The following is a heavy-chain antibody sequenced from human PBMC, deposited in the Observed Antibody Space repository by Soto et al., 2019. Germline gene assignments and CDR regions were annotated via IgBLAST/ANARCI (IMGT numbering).Heavy chain of an antibody. J-gene: IGHJ5*02. CDR1: GFSLSTTGVG. CDR2: IYWDDDK. CDR3: AQRLRDYGLGRERANYSDP. D-gene: IGHD3-10*01. Sequence: QITLKESGPTLVRPTQTLTLTCTFSGFSLSTTGVGVGWIRQPPGKALEWLALIYWDDDKRYSPSRKSRLNINEHTSKIEVILTMTNMDPVDTATYSCAQRLRDYGLGRERANYSDPWGQGTLVTVSS. V-gene: IGHV2-5*02.